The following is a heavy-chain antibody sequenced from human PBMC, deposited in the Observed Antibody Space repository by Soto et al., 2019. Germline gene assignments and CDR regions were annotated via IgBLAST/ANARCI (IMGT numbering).Heavy chain of an antibody. V-gene: IGHV4-31*03. CDR1: GGSISSGGYY. CDR2: FYYSGST. Sequence: SETLSLTCTVSGGSISSGGYYWSWIRQHPGKGLEWIGYFYYSGSTYYNPSLKSRVTISVDTSKNQFSLKLSFVTAADTAVYYCARAYGSGIGYWGQGTLVTVSS. D-gene: IGHD3-10*01. J-gene: IGHJ4*02. CDR3: ARAYGSGIGY.